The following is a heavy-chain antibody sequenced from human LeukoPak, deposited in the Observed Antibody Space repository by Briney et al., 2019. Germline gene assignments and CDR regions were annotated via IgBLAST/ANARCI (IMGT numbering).Heavy chain of an antibody. CDR1: GFAFSIYW. J-gene: IGHJ4*02. Sequence: GGSLRLSCAASGFAFSIYWMSWVRQAPGKGLEWVANINHHGSAKWYVDSVKGPFTIAGDNTDNSLSLRMNSLRVEDTAVYYCARSDSIGSVDYWGQGTLITVSS. CDR3: ARSDSIGSVDY. D-gene: IGHD2-21*01. V-gene: IGHV3-7*01. CDR2: INHHGSAK.